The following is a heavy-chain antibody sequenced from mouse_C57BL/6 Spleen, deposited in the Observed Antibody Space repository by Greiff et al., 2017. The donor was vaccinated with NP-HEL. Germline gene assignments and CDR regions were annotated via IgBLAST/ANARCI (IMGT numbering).Heavy chain of an antibody. V-gene: IGHV1-64*01. J-gene: IGHJ2*01. CDR2: IHPNSGST. D-gene: IGHD1-1*01. Sequence: LQESGAELVKPGASVKLSCKASGYTFTSYWMHWVKQRPGQGLEWIGMIHPNSGSTNYNEKFKSKATLTVDKSSSTAYMQLSSLTSEDSAVYYCARPHYGSYFDYWGQGTTLTVSS. CDR3: ARPHYGSYFDY. CDR1: GYTFTSYW.